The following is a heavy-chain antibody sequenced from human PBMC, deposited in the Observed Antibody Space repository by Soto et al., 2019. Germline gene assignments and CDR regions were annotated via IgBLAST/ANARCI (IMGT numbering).Heavy chain of an antibody. J-gene: IGHJ4*02. V-gene: IGHV4-59*12. Sequence: SETLSLTCTVSGGSISSYYWSWIRQPPGKGLEWIGYIYYTGSTNYNPSLKSRVTISVDTSKNQFSLKLTSVTAADTAVYYCAREDRNYGEDAFDYWGQGTLVTVSS. CDR3: AREDRNYGEDAFDY. CDR1: GGSISSYY. D-gene: IGHD4-17*01. CDR2: IYYTGST.